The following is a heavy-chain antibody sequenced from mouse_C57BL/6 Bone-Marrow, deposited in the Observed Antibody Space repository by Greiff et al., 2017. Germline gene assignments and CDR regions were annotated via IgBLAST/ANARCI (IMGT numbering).Heavy chain of an antibody. CDR1: GYTFTDYN. CDR2: INPNNGGT. V-gene: IGHV1-26*01. J-gene: IGHJ2*01. Sequence: EVQLQQSGPELVKPGASVKISCKASGYTFTDYNMNWVKQSHGKSLEWIGEINPNNGGTSYNPQFKGKATLTVDKSSSTAYREHRRLTSEDVAVYFCARDSSIFDYCDYCAQGTTLPVSS. CDR3: ARDSSIFDYCDY. D-gene: IGHD1-1*01.